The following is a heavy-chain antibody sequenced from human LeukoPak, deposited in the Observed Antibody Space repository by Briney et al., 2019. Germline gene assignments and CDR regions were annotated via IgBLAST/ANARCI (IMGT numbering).Heavy chain of an antibody. Sequence: ASVKVSCKASGGTFSSYAISWVRQAPGQGLEWMGGIIPMFGTANYAQKFQGRVMITADASTSTAYMELTSLRSEDTAVYYCARDKAQFYYDSSGYFYLDYWGQGTLVTVSS. V-gene: IGHV1-69*13. CDR3: ARDKAQFYYDSSGYFYLDY. CDR2: IIPMFGTA. CDR1: GGTFSSYA. D-gene: IGHD3-22*01. J-gene: IGHJ4*02.